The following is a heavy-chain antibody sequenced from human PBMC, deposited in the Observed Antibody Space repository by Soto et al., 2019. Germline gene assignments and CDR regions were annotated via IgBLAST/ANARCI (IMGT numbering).Heavy chain of an antibody. CDR3: ERDGALGDTAVVDS. J-gene: IGHJ4*02. CDR1: GFTCSTYG. D-gene: IGHD5-18*01. Sequence: QVQLVESGGGVVQPGKSLRLSCAASGFTCSTYGMHWVRQAPGKGLEWVAVIWYDGSNKYHGDSLKGRFTISRDNSKNTLYLQINNLRAEDTAVYYCERDGALGDTAVVDSWGQGTLVTVSS. V-gene: IGHV3-33*01. CDR2: IWYDGSNK.